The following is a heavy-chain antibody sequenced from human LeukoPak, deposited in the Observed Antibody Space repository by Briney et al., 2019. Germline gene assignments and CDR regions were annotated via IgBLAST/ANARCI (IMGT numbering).Heavy chain of an antibody. CDR1: GYTFTSYG. Sequence: GASVKVSCKASGYTFTSYGISWVRQAPGQGLEWMGWISAYNGNTNYAQKLQGRVTMTTDTSTSTAYMELRSLRSDDTAVYYCARVGDDYGDYLPSDYWGQGTLVTVSS. D-gene: IGHD4-17*01. J-gene: IGHJ4*02. CDR2: ISAYNGNT. V-gene: IGHV1-18*01. CDR3: ARVGDDYGDYLPSDY.